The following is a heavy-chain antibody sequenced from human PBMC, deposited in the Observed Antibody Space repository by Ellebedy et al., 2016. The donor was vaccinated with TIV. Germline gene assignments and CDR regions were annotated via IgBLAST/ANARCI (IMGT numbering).Heavy chain of an antibody. D-gene: IGHD1-26*01. CDR3: AKAGGGGAPDDY. CDR1: GFMFNTYA. V-gene: IGHV3-30*18. CDR2: ISYDSGNK. Sequence: GESLKISCAASGFMFNTYAMHWVRQAPGKGLEWVAIISYDSGNKFYTDSVKGRFTVSRDNAKNTLYLHLNGLRVGDTAIYYCAKAGGGGAPDDYWGQGTLVTVSS. J-gene: IGHJ4*02.